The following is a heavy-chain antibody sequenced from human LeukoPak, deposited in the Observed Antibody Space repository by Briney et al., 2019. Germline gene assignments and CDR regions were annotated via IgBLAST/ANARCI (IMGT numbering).Heavy chain of an antibody. D-gene: IGHD3-10*01. CDR1: GFTFNAFG. V-gene: IGHV3-23*01. Sequence: GGSLRLSCAASGFTFNAFGMSWVRQAPGKGLEWVSAISGSGGSTYYADSVKGRFTISRDNSKNTLYLQMNSLRAEDTAVYYCAKQKSWFGFDYWGQGTLVTVSS. CDR2: ISGSGGST. J-gene: IGHJ4*02. CDR3: AKQKSWFGFDY.